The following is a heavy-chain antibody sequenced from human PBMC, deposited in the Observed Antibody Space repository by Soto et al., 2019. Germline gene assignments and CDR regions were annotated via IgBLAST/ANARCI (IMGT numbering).Heavy chain of an antibody. J-gene: IGHJ6*02. V-gene: IGHV3-11*06. CDR1: GFTFSDYD. D-gene: IGHD2-2*01. Sequence: QVQLVESGGGLVKPGGSLRLSCAGSGFTFSDYDMSWIRQAPGKGLEWVSYIRGTSSYTNYADSVKGRFTISRDNAKNSLYLQMNNLTAEDTAVYLCARDARCCSSTRCYRAHFYYGMDVWGQGTTVTVSS. CDR2: IRGTSSYT. CDR3: ARDARCCSSTRCYRAHFYYGMDV.